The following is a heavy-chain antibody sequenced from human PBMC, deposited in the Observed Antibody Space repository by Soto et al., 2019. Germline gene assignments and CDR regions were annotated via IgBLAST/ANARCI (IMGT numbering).Heavy chain of an antibody. V-gene: IGHV1-69*13. CDR3: ARGGVGTVTERYFDL. Sequence: SVKVSCKASGGTFSSYAISCVRQAPGQGLGWMGGIIPIFGTANYAQKFQGRVTITADESTSTAYMELSSLRSEDTAVYYCARGGVGTVTERYFDLWGRGTLVTVSS. CDR2: IIPIFGTA. CDR1: GGTFSSYA. J-gene: IGHJ2*01. D-gene: IGHD4-17*01.